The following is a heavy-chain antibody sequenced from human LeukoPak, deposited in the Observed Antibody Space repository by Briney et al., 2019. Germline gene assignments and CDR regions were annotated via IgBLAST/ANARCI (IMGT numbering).Heavy chain of an antibody. D-gene: IGHD3-10*01. V-gene: IGHV4-34*01. J-gene: IGHJ6*02. Sequence: PSETLSLTCAVYGGSFSGYYWSWIRQPPGKGLEWIGEINHSGSTNYNPSLKSRVTISVDTSKNQFSLKLSSVTAADTAVYYCARGLLPHYYGSGLYRDYYYGMDVWGQGTTVTVSS. CDR1: GGSFSGYY. CDR3: ARGLLPHYYGSGLYRDYYYGMDV. CDR2: INHSGST.